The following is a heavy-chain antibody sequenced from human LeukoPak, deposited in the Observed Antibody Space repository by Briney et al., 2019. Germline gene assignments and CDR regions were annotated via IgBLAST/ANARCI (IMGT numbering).Heavy chain of an antibody. V-gene: IGHV3-30*18. Sequence: GGSLRLSCAASGFTFSNYAMTWVRQAPGKGLEWVAFISYDGTNKYYADSVKGRFTFSRDNSKYTLYLQMNSLRAEDTAVYYCAKGSSSGTVDYWGQGTLVAVSS. CDR2: ISYDGTNK. CDR3: AKGSSSGTVDY. CDR1: GFTFSNYA. D-gene: IGHD3-22*01. J-gene: IGHJ4*02.